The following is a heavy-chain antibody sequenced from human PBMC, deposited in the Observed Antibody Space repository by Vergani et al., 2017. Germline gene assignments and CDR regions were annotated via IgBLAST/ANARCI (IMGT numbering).Heavy chain of an antibody. CDR2: IYPRGST. V-gene: IGHV4-38-2*02. Sequence: QVQLLESGPGLLKPSETLSLTCSVSGYSITSGYYWAWIRQAPGKGLQWIGSIYPRGSTYYNASLKSRVLISLDTSKNQFSLKVNSVTAADTAVYYCAGEIRGMGRFDPWGQGTLVTVSS. CDR3: AGEIRGMGRFDP. CDR1: GYSITSGYY. D-gene: IGHD3-10*01. J-gene: IGHJ5*02.